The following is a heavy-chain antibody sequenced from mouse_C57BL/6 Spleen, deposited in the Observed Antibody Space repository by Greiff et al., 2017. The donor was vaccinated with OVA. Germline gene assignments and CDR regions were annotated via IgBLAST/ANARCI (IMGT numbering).Heavy chain of an antibody. CDR3: AGGNYVDAMDY. Sequence: EVHLVESGGGLVKPGGSLKLSCAASGFTFSDYGMHWVRQAPEKGLEWVAYISSGSSTIYYADTVKGRFTISRDNAKNTLFLQMTSLRSEDTAMYYCAGGNYVDAMDYWGQGTSVTVSS. D-gene: IGHD2-1*01. V-gene: IGHV5-17*01. CDR1: GFTFSDYG. J-gene: IGHJ4*01. CDR2: ISSGSSTI.